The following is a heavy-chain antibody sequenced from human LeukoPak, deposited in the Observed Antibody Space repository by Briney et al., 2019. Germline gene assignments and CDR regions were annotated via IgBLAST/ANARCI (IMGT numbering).Heavy chain of an antibody. CDR3: ARETFDTSGGDSAFAL. CDR2: FYNDGAT. Sequence: PGGSLRLSCAASEFSVNNYFMSWVRQAPGKGLEWVSLFYNDGATYYADSVKGRFTVSRDNSKNTLYLQMNGLRAEDTALYYCARETFDTSGGDSAFALWGQGTLVTVSS. D-gene: IGHD2-21*01. V-gene: IGHV3-53*01. J-gene: IGHJ3*01. CDR1: EFSVNNYF.